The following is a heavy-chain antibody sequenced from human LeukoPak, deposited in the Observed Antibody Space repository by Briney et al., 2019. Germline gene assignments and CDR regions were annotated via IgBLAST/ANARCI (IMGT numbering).Heavy chain of an antibody. CDR1: GGSISSSSYY. Sequence: SETLSLTCTVSGGSISSSSYYWGWIRQPPGKGLEWIGSIYYSGSTYYNPSLKSRVTISVDTSKNQFSLKLSSVTAADTAVYYCVITYYYDSSGYYLFDYWGQGTLVTVSS. D-gene: IGHD3-22*01. V-gene: IGHV4-39*07. J-gene: IGHJ4*02. CDR3: VITYYYDSSGYYLFDY. CDR2: IYYSGST.